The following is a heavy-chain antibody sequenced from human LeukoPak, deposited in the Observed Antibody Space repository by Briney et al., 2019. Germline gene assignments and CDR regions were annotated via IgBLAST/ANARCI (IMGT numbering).Heavy chain of an antibody. V-gene: IGHV3-74*01. J-gene: IGHJ4*02. D-gene: IGHD3-10*01. Sequence: PGGSLRLSCAASGFTFSSYWMHWVRQAPGKGLVWVSRINSDGSSTSYADSVKGRFTISRDNAKNTLYLQMNSLRAEDTAVYYCAKGIGSGSYPFDYWGQGTLVTVSS. CDR3: AKGIGSGSYPFDY. CDR1: GFTFSSYW. CDR2: INSDGSST.